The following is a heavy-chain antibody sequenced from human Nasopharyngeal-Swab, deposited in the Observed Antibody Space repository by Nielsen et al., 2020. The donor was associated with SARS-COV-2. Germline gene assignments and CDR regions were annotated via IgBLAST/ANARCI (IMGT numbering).Heavy chain of an antibody. J-gene: IGHJ5*02. D-gene: IGHD4-11*01. CDR3: AREAHDYSNYRRGTEWFDP. CDR2: IKQGGSET. V-gene: IGHV3-7*01. Sequence: GESLKISCAASGFTFGDYSMHWVRQAPGKGPEWLATIKQGGSETFYVASVKGRFTISSDDSKNSVYLQINSLRAEDTAVYYCAREAHDYSNYRRGTEWFDPWGQGTLVTVSS. CDR1: GFTFGDYS.